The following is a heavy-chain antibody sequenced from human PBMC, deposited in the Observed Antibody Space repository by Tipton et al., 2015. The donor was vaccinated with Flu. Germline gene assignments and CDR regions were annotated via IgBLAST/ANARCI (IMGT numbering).Heavy chain of an antibody. CDR2: IIPIFGTA. CDR1: GYTFTGYY. J-gene: IGHJ4*02. CDR3: AYSSSWYGSFDY. D-gene: IGHD6-13*01. V-gene: IGHV1-69*13. Sequence: QVQLVQSGAEVKKPGASVKVSCKASGYTFTGYYMHWVRQAPGQGLEWMGGIIPIFGTANYAQKFQGRVTITADESTSTAYMELSSLRSEDTAVYYCAYSSSWYGSFDYWGQGTLVTVSS.